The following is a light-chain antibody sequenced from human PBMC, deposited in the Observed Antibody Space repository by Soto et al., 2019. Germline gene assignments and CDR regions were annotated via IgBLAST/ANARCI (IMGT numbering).Light chain of an antibody. CDR1: QSINSN. CDR3: QQRST. Sequence: DIVLTQSPDTLSLSPGERATLSCRASQSINSNLAWYQKKPGQAPRLLIYGASTRATGIPARFSGSGSGTDFTLTISSLEPEDFAVYYCQQRSTFGQGTRLEIK. CDR2: GAS. J-gene: IGKJ5*01. V-gene: IGKV3-11*01.